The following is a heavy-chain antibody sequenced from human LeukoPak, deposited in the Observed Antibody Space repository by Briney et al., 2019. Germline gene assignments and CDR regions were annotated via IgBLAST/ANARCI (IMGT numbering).Heavy chain of an antibody. V-gene: IGHV4-4*02. CDR3: ARDPVLRLTGAQGGAFDI. D-gene: IGHD7-27*01. CDR2: IYHSGST. J-gene: IGHJ3*02. Sequence: SETLSLTCAVSGGSISSSNWWSWVRQPPGKGLEWIGEIYHSGSTNYNPSLKSRVTISVDKSKNQFSLKLSSVTAADTAVYYCARDPVLRLTGAQGGAFDIWGQGTMVTVSS. CDR1: GGSISSSNW.